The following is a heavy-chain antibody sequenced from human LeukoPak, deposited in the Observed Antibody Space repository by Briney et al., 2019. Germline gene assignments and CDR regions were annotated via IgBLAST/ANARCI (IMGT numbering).Heavy chain of an antibody. CDR1: GFTFSSYA. CDR2: IRSKAYGGTT. V-gene: IGHV3-49*04. J-gene: IGHJ4*02. CDR3: TRFGGATTSGEADY. D-gene: IGHD1-26*01. Sequence: AGGSLRLSCAASGFTFSSYAMHWVRQAPGKGLEWVGFIRSKAYGGTTEYAASVKGRFTISRDDSKSIAYLQMNSLKTEDTAVYYCTRFGGATTSGEADYWGQGTLVTVSS.